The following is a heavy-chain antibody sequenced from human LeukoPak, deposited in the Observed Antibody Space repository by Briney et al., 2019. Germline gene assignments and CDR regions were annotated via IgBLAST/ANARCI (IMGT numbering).Heavy chain of an antibody. CDR3: AKQGVDPYNWFDP. J-gene: IGHJ5*02. D-gene: IGHD3-10*01. Sequence: PGGSLRLSCAASGFTLSSYAMGWVRQAPGKGLEWVSGIRGSGGGTYYADSVKGRFTISRDNSKNTLYLQMNSLRAEDTALYYCAKQGVDPYNWFDPWGQGTPVTVSS. V-gene: IGHV3-23*01. CDR2: IRGSGGGT. CDR1: GFTLSSYA.